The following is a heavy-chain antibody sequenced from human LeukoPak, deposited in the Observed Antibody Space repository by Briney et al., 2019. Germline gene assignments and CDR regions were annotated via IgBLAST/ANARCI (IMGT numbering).Heavy chain of an antibody. D-gene: IGHD3-10*01. Sequence: PGGSLRFSCAASGFSISTYWIHWVRQAPGKGLVWVSRINPDGSTTYYADSVKGRITISRDNAKNTLYLQMNSLRAEDTAVYYCVRGVADSYGQFDNWGQGTLVTVSS. J-gene: IGHJ4*02. CDR1: GFSISTYW. CDR3: VRGVADSYGQFDN. CDR2: INPDGSTT. V-gene: IGHV3-74*01.